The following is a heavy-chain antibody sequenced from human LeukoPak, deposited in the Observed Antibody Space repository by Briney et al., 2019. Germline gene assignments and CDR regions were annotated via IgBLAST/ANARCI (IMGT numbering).Heavy chain of an antibody. CDR1: GFIFSNYW. D-gene: IGHD1-26*01. CDR2: ISSSSRSK. J-gene: IGHJ4*02. Sequence: GGSLRLSCAASGFIFSNYWAHWVRQAPGKGLEWLSYISSSSRSKYYADSVKGRFIVSRDNAKNSLYLQMDSLRAEDTALYYCASQSSGSSTRAPDFWGQGTLVTVSS. CDR3: ASQSSGSSTRAPDF. V-gene: IGHV3-48*04.